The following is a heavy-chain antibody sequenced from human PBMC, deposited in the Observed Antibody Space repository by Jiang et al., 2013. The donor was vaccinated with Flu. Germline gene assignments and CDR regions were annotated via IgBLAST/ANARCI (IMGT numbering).Heavy chain of an antibody. CDR2: IYYSGST. D-gene: IGHD3-22*01. Sequence: GPGLVKPSETLSLTCTVSGGSISSSSYYWGWIRQPPGKGLEWIGSIYYSGSTYYNPSLKSRVTISVDTSKNQFSLKLSSVTAADTAVYYCARKGGYYDSSGWGQGTLVTVSS. CDR3: ARKGGYYDSSG. V-gene: IGHV4-39*01. J-gene: IGHJ4*02. CDR1: GGSISSSSYY.